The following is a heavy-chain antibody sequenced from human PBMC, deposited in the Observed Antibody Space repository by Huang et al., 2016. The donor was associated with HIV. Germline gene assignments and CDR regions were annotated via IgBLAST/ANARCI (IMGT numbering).Heavy chain of an antibody. CDR2: VNTSGGGE. CDR1: GFSILIYY. V-gene: IGHV1-46*03. J-gene: IGHJ5*01. CDR3: AREGITPSGTEVSGFDF. Sequence: QVQLVQSGAEVKKPGASVTISCKASGFSILIYYIHWVRQAPGQGLEWRGIVNTSGGGEDYEQKFKGRVTMTRDTSTRTLYMELSSLRSEDTAVYYCAREGITPSGTEVSGFDFWGQGTPVSVSS. D-gene: IGHD6-13*01.